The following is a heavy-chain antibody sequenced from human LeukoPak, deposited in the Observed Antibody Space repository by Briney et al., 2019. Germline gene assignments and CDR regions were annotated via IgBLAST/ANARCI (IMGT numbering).Heavy chain of an antibody. CDR1: GGTFSSYA. J-gene: IGHJ5*02. V-gene: IGHV1-69*04. CDR2: IIPIFGIA. CDR3: ARATRGIKDDFWSGFNWFDP. Sequence: ASVKVSCKASGGTFSSYAISWVRQAPGQGLEWMGRIIPIFGIANYAQKFQGRVTITADKSTSTAYMELSSLRSEDTAVYYCARATRGIKDDFWSGFNWFDPWGRGTLVTVSS. D-gene: IGHD3-3*01.